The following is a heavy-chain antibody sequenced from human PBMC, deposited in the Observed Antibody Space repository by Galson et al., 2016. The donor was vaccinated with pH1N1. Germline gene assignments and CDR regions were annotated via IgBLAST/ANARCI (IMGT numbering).Heavy chain of an antibody. V-gene: IGHV3-23*01. Sequence: SLRLSCAASGFTFKNYVMSWVRQGPGKGLEWVSGISGRGGNIYYGDSVKGRFTISRDNFKNTLYLEMKNLRADDTAIYYCAKARSQEFLHLPMDGFDVWGQGIMVTVSS. J-gene: IGHJ3*01. CDR1: GFTFKNYV. D-gene: IGHD3-10*01. CDR3: AKARSQEFLHLPMDGFDV. CDR2: ISGRGGNI.